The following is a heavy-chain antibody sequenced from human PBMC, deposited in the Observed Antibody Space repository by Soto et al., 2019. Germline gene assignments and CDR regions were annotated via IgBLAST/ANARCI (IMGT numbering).Heavy chain of an antibody. J-gene: IGHJ4*02. CDR2: VYQSGDT. D-gene: IGHD7-27*01. Sequence: QVQLQESGPGLVKPSETLSLTCTVSGGSMSDYFWTWIRQPPGKGLEWIGYVYQSGDTNYNPSLKKRVPMSMDASENQFSLTLTSVTAADTALYYCARVKNWAEFDYWGQGALVTVSP. CDR3: ARVKNWAEFDY. V-gene: IGHV4-59*01. CDR1: GGSMSDYF.